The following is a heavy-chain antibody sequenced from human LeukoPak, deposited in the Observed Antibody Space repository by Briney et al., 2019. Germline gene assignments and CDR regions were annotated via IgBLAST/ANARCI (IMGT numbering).Heavy chain of an antibody. D-gene: IGHD3-16*01. V-gene: IGHV4-59*08. CDR1: GGSISSYY. CDR2: IYYSGST. Sequence: SETLSLTCTVSGGSISSYYWSWIRQPPGKGLEWIGYIYYSGSTNYNPSLKSRVTISVDTSKNQFSLKLSSVTAADTAVYYYARHGGGDYFDYWGQGTLVTVSS. J-gene: IGHJ4*02. CDR3: ARHGGGDYFDY.